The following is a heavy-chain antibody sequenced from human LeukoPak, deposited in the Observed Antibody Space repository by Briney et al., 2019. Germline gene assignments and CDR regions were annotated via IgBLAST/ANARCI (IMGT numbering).Heavy chain of an antibody. D-gene: IGHD3-10*01. CDR2: IYHSGST. J-gene: IGHJ4*02. Sequence: PSETLSLTCAVSGYSISNGYYWDWIRQPPGKGLEWIGSIYHSGSTYYNPSLKSRVTISVDTSKNQFSLNLSSVTAVDTAVYYCARSRERNRFGELGYWGQGTLVTVSS. CDR3: ARSRERNRFGELGY. CDR1: GYSISNGYY. V-gene: IGHV4-38-2*01.